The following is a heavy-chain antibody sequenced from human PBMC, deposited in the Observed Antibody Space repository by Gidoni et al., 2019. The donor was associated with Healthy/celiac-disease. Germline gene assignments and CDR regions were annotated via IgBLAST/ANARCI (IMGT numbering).Heavy chain of an antibody. D-gene: IGHD2-15*01. CDR1: GYTFTSYA. Sequence: QVQLVQSGAEVKKPGASVKVSCKASGYTFTSYAMHWVRQAPGQRLEWMGWINAGNGNTKYSQKFQGRVTITRDTSASTAYMELSSLRSEDTAVYYCARGLGGDIVVVVAALDYWGQGTLVTVSS. J-gene: IGHJ4*02. CDR2: INAGNGNT. CDR3: ARGLGGDIVVVVAALDY. V-gene: IGHV1-3*01.